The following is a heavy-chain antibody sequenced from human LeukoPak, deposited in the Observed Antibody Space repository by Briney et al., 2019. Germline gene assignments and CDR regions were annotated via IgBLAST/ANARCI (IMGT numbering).Heavy chain of an antibody. J-gene: IGHJ4*02. CDR1: GFTVSSNY. CDR3: ARDLSGDY. V-gene: IGHV3-21*06. Sequence: PGGSLRLSCAASGFTVSSNYMNWVRQAPGKGLEWVSSIDSSSSYVYYADSMKGRFTISRDNAKNSLYLQMNSLRAEDTAVYYCARDLSGDYWGQGTLVTVSS. CDR2: IDSSSSYV.